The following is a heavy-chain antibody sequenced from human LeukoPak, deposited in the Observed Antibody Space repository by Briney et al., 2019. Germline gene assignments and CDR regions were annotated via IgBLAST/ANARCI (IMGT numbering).Heavy chain of an antibody. J-gene: IGHJ4*02. CDR3: ARAMTSVSFFDY. D-gene: IGHD4-17*01. Sequence: GGSLRLSCAATGFTFSTYAMSWVRQAPGKGLGWVSAISVGGSTTYYADSVKGRFTISRDNSKNTLYLQMNSLRGEDTAVYYCARAMTSVSFFDYWGQGTLVTVSS. CDR2: ISVGGSTT. CDR1: GFTFSTYA. V-gene: IGHV3-23*01.